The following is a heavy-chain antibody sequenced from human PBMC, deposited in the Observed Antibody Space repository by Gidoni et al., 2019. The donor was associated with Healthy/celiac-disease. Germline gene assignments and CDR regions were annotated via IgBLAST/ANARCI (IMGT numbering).Heavy chain of an antibody. CDR3: AKDGNIVVVPAAIGYFQH. D-gene: IGHD2-2*02. CDR1: GFTFSSYA. CDR2: SSGSGGSK. V-gene: IGHV3-23*01. J-gene: IGHJ1*01. Sequence: EVQLLESGGGLVQPGGSLRLSCAASGFTFSSYAMSWVRQAPGKGLEWVSASSGSGGSKYYADSVKGRFTISRDNSKNTLYLQMNSLRAEDTAVYYCAKDGNIVVVPAAIGYFQHWGQGTLVTVSS.